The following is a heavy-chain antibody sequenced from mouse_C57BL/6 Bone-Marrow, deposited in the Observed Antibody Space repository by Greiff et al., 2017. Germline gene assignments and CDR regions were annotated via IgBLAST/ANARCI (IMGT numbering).Heavy chain of an antibody. Sequence: LQQSGAELVRPGASVKMSCKASGYTFTSYNMHWVQQTPRQGLEWIGAIYPGNGDTSYNQKFKGKATLTVNKSASTAYMQLSSLTSEDSAVYCCARWGLVCDAMDYWGRGTAVTVSS. V-gene: IGHV1-12*01. D-gene: IGHD2-10*02. CDR3: ARWGLVCDAMDY. CDR2: IYPGNGDT. CDR1: GYTFTSYN. J-gene: IGHJ4*01.